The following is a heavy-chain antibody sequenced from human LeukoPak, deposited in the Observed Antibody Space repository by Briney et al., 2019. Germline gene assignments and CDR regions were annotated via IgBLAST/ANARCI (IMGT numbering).Heavy chain of an antibody. CDR3: ARDSAGYSTL. D-gene: IGHD6-13*01. J-gene: IGHJ4*02. V-gene: IGHV4-59*01. CDR2: IYYSGST. Sequence: PSETLSLTCTVSGGSISSYYWSWIRQPPGKGLEWIGYIYYSGSTNYNPSLKSRVTVSVDTSKNQFSLKLSSVTAADTAVYYCARDSAGYSTLWGQGTLVTVSS. CDR1: GGSISSYY.